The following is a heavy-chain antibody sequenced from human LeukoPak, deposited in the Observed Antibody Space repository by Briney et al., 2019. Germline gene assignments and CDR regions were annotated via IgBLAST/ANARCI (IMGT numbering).Heavy chain of an antibody. Sequence: PSETLSLTCTVSGGSIKTYYWSWIRQPAGKGLEWIGRIDTSGNTNYDPSLKSRITMSVDTSKNQFSLKLSSVTAADTAVYYCARDRGSGWYVYWGQGTLVTVSS. D-gene: IGHD6-19*01. CDR1: GGSIKTYY. CDR2: IDTSGNT. J-gene: IGHJ4*02. V-gene: IGHV4-4*07. CDR3: ARDRGSGWYVY.